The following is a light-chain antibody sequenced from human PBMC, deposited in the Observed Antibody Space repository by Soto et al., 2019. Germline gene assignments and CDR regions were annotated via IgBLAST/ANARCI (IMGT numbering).Light chain of an antibody. V-gene: IGKV3-20*01. CDR3: QQYGSSPWT. CDR1: QSVSSSY. J-gene: IGKJ1*01. CDR2: GAS. Sequence: EIVLTQSPGTLSLSPGERGTLSCRASQSVSSSYLAWYQQKPGQAPRLLIYGASSRATGIPDRFSGSGSGTDFTLTISRLEPEDFAVHYCQQYGSSPWTFGQGTKVEIK.